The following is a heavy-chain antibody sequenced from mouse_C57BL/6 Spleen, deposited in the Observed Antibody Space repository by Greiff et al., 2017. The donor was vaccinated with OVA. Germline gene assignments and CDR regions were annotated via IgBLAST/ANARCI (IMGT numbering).Heavy chain of an antibody. CDR3: ARCPIYYYGSSYEGDDMDY. CDR1: GYTFTSYW. Sequence: QVQLQQPGAELVQPGASVQLSCKASGYTFTSYWMHWVKQRPGRGLEWIGRIDPNSGGTKYNEKFKSKATLTVDKPSSTAYMQLSSLTSEDSAVYYCARCPIYYYGSSYEGDDMDYWGQGTSVTVAS. D-gene: IGHD1-1*01. J-gene: IGHJ4*01. V-gene: IGHV1-72*01. CDR2: IDPNSGGT.